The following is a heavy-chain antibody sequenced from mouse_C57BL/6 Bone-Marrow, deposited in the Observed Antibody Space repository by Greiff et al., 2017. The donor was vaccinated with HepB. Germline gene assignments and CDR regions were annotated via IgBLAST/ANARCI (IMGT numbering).Heavy chain of an antibody. Sequence: EVKVEGSGPGLVKPSQSLSLTCSVTGYSITSGYYWNWIRQFPGNKLEWMGYISYDGSNNYNPSLKNRISITRDTSKNQFFLKLNSVTTEDTASYYCARDRGTTVVGYFDYWGQGTTLTVSS. V-gene: IGHV3-6*01. D-gene: IGHD1-1*01. CDR2: ISYDGSN. CDR3: ARDRGTTVVGYFDY. CDR1: GYSITSGYY. J-gene: IGHJ2*01.